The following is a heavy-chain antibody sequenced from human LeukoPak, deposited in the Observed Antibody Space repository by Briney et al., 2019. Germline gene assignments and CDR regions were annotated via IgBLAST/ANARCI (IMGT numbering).Heavy chain of an antibody. D-gene: IGHD3-22*01. J-gene: IGHJ4*02. Sequence: GASVKVSCTASGYPFNSYDINWVRQATGHGLEWMGWINPNSGSTDSAQKFQGRVTMTRDTSISTAYMELSRLRSDDTAVYYCARGRGLNYYDSSGYGYWGQGTLVTVSS. CDR1: GYPFNSYD. CDR2: INPNSGST. CDR3: ARGRGLNYYDSSGYGY. V-gene: IGHV1-2*02.